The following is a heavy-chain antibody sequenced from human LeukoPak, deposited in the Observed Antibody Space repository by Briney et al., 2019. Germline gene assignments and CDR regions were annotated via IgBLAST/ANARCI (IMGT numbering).Heavy chain of an antibody. CDR1: GFTFSSYW. D-gene: IGHD3-22*01. J-gene: IGHJ4*02. CDR2: IKQDGSEK. V-gene: IGHV3-7*01. Sequence: GGSLRLSCAASGFTFSSYWMSWVRQAPGKGLEWVANIKQDGSEKYYVDSVKGRFTISRDNAKNSLYLQMNSLRAEDTAVYYCARVLTYYYDSSGYYVDYWGQGTLVTVSS. CDR3: ARVLTYYYDSSGYYVDY.